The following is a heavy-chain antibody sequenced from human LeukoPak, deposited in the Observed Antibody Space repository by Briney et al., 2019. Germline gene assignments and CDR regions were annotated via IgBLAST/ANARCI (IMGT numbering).Heavy chain of an antibody. CDR3: ARETMVRGLDV. CDR2: IDHSGST. CDR1: GGSFSGYY. Sequence: SETLSLTCAVYGGSFSGYYWSWIRQPPGKGLEWIGEIDHSGSTNYNPSLKSRVTISVDTSKNQFSLKLSSVTAADTAVYYCARETMVRGLDVWGKGTTVTVSS. V-gene: IGHV4-34*01. D-gene: IGHD3-10*01. J-gene: IGHJ6*04.